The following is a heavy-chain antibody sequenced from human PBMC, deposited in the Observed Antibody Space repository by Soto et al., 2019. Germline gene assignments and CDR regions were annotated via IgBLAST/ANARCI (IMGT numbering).Heavy chain of an antibody. V-gene: IGHV1-69*14. J-gene: IGHJ6*02. CDR3: ARGGSQGAV. CDR1: GGTFGSYA. Sequence: QVQLVQSGAEVKKPGSSVKVSCKASGGTFGSYAVTWVRQAPGQGLEWMGGIIPISGSTVYAPKFQARVTITADKSPGTAYMELCSLRSEDTATSHCARGGSQGAVWGQGTTVTVSS. CDR2: IIPISGST. D-gene: IGHD3-16*01.